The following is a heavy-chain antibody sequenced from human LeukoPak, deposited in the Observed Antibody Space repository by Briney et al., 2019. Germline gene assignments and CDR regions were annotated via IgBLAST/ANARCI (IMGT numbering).Heavy chain of an antibody. CDR1: GFTFDDYA. J-gene: IGHJ6*03. D-gene: IGHD6-6*01. CDR3: AKGPGGSSSGYYYYYMDV. V-gene: IGHV3-43D*03. Sequence: GGSLRLSCAASGFTFDDYAMHWVRQAPGKGLEWVSLISWDGGSTYYADSVKGRFTISRDNSKNSLYLQMNSLRAEDTALYYCAKGPGGSSSGYYYYYMDVWGKGTTVTVSS. CDR2: ISWDGGST.